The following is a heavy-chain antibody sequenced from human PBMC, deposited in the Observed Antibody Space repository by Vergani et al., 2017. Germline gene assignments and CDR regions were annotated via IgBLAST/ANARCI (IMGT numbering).Heavy chain of an antibody. CDR3: ARRITMIVVVGAFDI. CDR2: INHSGST. D-gene: IGHD3-22*01. V-gene: IGHV4-34*01. CDR1: GGSFSGYY. Sequence: QVQLQQWGAGLLKPSETLSLTCAVYGGSFSGYYWSWIRQPPGKGLEWIGEINHSGSTNYNPSLKSRVTISVDTYKNQFSLKLSSVTAADTAVYYCARRITMIVVVGAFDIWGQGTMVTVSS. J-gene: IGHJ3*02.